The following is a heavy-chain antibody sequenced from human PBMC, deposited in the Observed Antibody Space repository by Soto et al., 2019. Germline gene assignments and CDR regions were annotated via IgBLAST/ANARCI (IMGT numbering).Heavy chain of an antibody. V-gene: IGHV3-23*01. D-gene: IGHD1-26*01. Sequence: EVQLLESGGGLVQPGGSLRLSCATSGFTFSDHAMHWVRQAPGEGLEWVSGIRGDFVTTPYADFVKGRFTISRDNSQNALYLHMNSLRAEDTARYYFVEEGKMGVEGFDFWGQGTLVIVSS. J-gene: IGHJ4*02. CDR1: GFTFSDHA. CDR2: IRGDFVTT. CDR3: VEEGKMGVEGFDF.